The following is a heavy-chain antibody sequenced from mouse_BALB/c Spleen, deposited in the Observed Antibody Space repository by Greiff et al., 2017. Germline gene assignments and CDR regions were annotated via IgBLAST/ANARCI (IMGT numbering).Heavy chain of an antibody. Sequence: EVKLQESGPSLVKPSQTLSLTCSVTGDSITSCYWNWIRKVPGNKLEYMGNISYSGSTYYNPSLKSRISITRDTSKNQFFLQLNSVTTEDTATYCCARYGNSHYYFDYWGQGTTLTVSS. J-gene: IGHJ2*01. CDR2: ISYSGST. CDR3: ARYGNSHYYFDY. D-gene: IGHD2-1*01. CDR1: GDSITSCY. V-gene: IGHV3-8*02.